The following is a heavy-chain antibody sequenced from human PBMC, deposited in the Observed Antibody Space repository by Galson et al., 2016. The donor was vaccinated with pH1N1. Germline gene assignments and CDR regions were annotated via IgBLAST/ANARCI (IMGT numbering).Heavy chain of an antibody. CDR2: FSGSGGST. CDR1: GFTVSNYG. J-gene: IGHJ4*02. V-gene: IGHV3-23*01. Sequence: LRLSCAASGFTVSNYGMSWVRQAPGKGLEWVSGFSGSGGSTYYTDSVKGRFTISRDNSKNTLYLQMNSPTADDTAVYYCAKATRRLQDYYFDYWGQGTLVTVSS. CDR3: AKATRRLQDYYFDY. D-gene: IGHD5-24*01.